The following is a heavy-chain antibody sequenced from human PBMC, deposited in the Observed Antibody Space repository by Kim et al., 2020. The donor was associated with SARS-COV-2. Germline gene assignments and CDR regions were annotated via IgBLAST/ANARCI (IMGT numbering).Heavy chain of an antibody. CDR1: GGSISSGGYS. CDR3: AREIGYCSSTSCKNRFDP. CDR2: IYHSGST. J-gene: IGHJ5*02. V-gene: IGHV4-30-2*01. Sequence: SETLSLTCAVSGGSISSGGYSWSWIRQPPGKGLEWIGYIYHSGSTYYNPSLKSRVTISVDRSKNQFSLKLSSVTAADTAVYYCAREIGYCSSTSCKNRFDPWGQGTLVTVSS. D-gene: IGHD2-2*01.